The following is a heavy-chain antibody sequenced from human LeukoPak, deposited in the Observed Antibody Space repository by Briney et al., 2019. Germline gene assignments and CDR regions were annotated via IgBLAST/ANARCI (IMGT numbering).Heavy chain of an antibody. CDR1: GFTFSSYS. CDR2: ISSSSSYI. J-gene: IGHJ4*02. Sequence: TGGSLRLSCAASGFTFSSYSMNWVRQAPGKGLEWVSSISSSSSYIYYADSVKGRFTISRDNAKNSLYLQMNRLRAEDTAVYYCARDPGVEPYYDSSGYIAPDYWGQGTLVTVSS. CDR3: ARDPGVEPYYDSSGYIAPDY. D-gene: IGHD3-22*01. V-gene: IGHV3-21*01.